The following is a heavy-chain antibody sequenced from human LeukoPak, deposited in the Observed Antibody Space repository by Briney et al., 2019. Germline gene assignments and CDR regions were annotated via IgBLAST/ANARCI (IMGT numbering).Heavy chain of an antibody. Sequence: GASVKVSCKASGDTFTNYYMNWVRQAPGQGLEWMGIINPSGGSTSYAQKFQGRVTITADKSTSTAYMELSSLRSEDTAVYFCARGFSGPATPYFDYWGQGTLVTVSS. CDR2: INPSGGST. V-gene: IGHV1-46*01. D-gene: IGHD2-15*01. J-gene: IGHJ4*02. CDR1: GDTFTNYY. CDR3: ARGFSGPATPYFDY.